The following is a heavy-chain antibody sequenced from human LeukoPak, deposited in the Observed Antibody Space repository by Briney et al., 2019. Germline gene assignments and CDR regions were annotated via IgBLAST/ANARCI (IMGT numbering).Heavy chain of an antibody. J-gene: IGHJ4*02. V-gene: IGHV3-30*04. CDR3: ARNGGYSYGYGPYYFDY. CDR2: VSYDGSNK. Sequence: QPGGSLRLSCAASRFTFSSYAMHWVRQAPGKGLGWVAVVSYDGSNKYYAESVKGRFTISRDNSKNTLYLQMNSPRAEDTAVYYCARNGGYSYGYGPYYFDYWGQGTLVTVSS. D-gene: IGHD5-18*01. CDR1: RFTFSSYA.